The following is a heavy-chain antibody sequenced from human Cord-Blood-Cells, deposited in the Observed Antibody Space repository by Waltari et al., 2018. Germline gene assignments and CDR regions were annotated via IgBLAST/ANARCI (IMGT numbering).Heavy chain of an antibody. CDR1: GFTFSSYS. V-gene: IGHV3-21*01. CDR2: ISSSSSYI. D-gene: IGHD2-2*01. CDR3: AGGYCSSTSCYDAFDI. J-gene: IGHJ3*02. Sequence: EVQLVESGGGLVKPGGSLRLSCAASGFTFSSYSMNWVRQAPGKGLEWVSSISSSSSYIYYAASVKGRFTISRDNANNALYLQMSSLRAEDTGVYYCAGGYCSSTSCYDAFDIWGQGTMVTVSS.